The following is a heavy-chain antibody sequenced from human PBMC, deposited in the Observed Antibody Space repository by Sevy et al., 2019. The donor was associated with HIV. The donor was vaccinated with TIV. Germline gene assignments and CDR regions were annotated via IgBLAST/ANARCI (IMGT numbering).Heavy chain of an antibody. CDR3: ARVSYIYFFRGYSYDMDV. D-gene: IGHD3-16*01. J-gene: IGHJ6*01. CDR2: INQDGSEK. CDR1: RFTFSSYW. V-gene: IGHV3-7*01. Sequence: GGSLRLSCAASRFTFSSYWMSWVRQAPGKGLEWVANINQDGSEKYHLDSVKGRFTISRDNAKNSLYLQMSSLRAEDSSVYFCARVSYIYFFRGYSYDMDVWGQGTTVTVSS.